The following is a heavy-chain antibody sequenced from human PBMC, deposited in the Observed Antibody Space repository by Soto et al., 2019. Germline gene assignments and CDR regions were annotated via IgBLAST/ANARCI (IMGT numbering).Heavy chain of an antibody. CDR2: IKSKSDGGAT. CDR3: ATLYHFDP. V-gene: IGHV3-15*07. J-gene: IGHJ5*02. CDR1: GFTFSNAW. Sequence: EGQLVESGGGLVKPGGSLTLSCAASGFTFSNAWMHWVRQAPGKGLEWVGRIKSKSDGGATNYAAPVQGRFTISRDDPRNTLYLQMNSLKTEDTAVYYCATLYHFDPWCQGTLVTVSA. D-gene: IGHD2-2*01.